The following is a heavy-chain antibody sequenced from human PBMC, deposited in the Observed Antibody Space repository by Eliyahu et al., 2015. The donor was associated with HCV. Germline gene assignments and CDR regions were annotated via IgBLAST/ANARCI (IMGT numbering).Heavy chain of an antibody. J-gene: IGHJ4*02. CDR2: ISAYNGNT. V-gene: IGHV1-18*01. Sequence: VRQAPGQGLERMGWISAYNGNTNYAQKLQGRVTMTTDTSTSTAYMELRSLRSDDTAVYYCARDRWGGSSTFDYWGQGTLVTVSS. D-gene: IGHD2-2*01. CDR3: ARDRWGGSSTFDY.